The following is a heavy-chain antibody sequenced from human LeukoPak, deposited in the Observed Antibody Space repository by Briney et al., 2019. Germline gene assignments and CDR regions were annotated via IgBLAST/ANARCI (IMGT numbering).Heavy chain of an antibody. CDR2: IRYDGSNK. CDR1: GFTFSSYG. J-gene: IGHJ4*02. Sequence: GGSLRLSCAASGFTFSSYGMHWVRQAPGKGLEWVAFIRYDGSNKYYADSVKGRFTISRDNSKNTLYLQMNSLRAEDTAVYYCASSPASQEGTFDYWGQGTLVTVSS. CDR3: ASSPASQEGTFDY. D-gene: IGHD3-10*01. V-gene: IGHV3-30*02.